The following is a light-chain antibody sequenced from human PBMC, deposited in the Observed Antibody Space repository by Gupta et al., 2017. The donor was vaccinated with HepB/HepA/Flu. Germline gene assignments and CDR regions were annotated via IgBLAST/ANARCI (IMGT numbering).Light chain of an antibody. CDR3: SAWDSSLNGPV. J-gene: IGLJ1*01. CDR2: RNN. CDR1: SNNVGNEG. Sequence: AALTQPPPLSEELGQTATLACTGNSNNVGNEGATWLQQHQGPPPKLLTDRNNNRPSGIPERFSVSRSGTTASLTINGLQPEDEADYFCSAWDSSLNGPVLGGGTKVTVL. V-gene: IGLV10-54*04.